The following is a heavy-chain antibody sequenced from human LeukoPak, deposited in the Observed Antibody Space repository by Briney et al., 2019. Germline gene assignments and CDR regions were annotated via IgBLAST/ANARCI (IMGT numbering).Heavy chain of an antibody. CDR2: IYYSGST. CDR1: GGSISSYY. CDR3: ARLPLYYFDY. J-gene: IGHJ4*02. V-gene: IGHV4-59*01. Sequence: SETLSLTCTVSGGSISSYYWSWLRQPPGKGLEWIGYIYYSGSTNYNPSLKSRVTISVDTSKNQFSLKLSSVTAADTAVYYCARLPLYYFDYWGQGTLVTVSS.